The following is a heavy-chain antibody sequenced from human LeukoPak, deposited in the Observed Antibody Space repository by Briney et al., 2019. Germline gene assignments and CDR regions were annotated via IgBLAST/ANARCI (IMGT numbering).Heavy chain of an antibody. D-gene: IGHD5-18*01. CDR1: GFSVSNNY. Sequence: GGSLRLSCAASGFSVSNNYMSWVRQAPGKGLEWVSVIYSGGSTFYADSVKGRFTISKDTSKNTLYLQMNSLRAEDTAVYYCARVGRGSTYGYGDYWGQGTLVTVS. V-gene: IGHV3-66*01. J-gene: IGHJ4*02. CDR2: IYSGGST. CDR3: ARVGRGSTYGYGDY.